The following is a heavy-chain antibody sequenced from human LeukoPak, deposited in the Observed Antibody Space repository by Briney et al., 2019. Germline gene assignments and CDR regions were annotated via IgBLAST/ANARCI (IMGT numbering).Heavy chain of an antibody. CDR3: ARDKRAREWLSSSLGAFDI. CDR1: GGTFSSYA. D-gene: IGHD3-3*01. V-gene: IGHV1-69*13. J-gene: IGHJ3*02. CDR2: IIPIFGTA. Sequence: ASVKVSCKASGGTFSSYAISWVRQAPGQGLEWMGGIIPIFGTANYAQKFQGRVTITADESTSTAYMELSSLRSEDTAVYYCARDKRAREWLSSSLGAFDIWGLGTMVTVSS.